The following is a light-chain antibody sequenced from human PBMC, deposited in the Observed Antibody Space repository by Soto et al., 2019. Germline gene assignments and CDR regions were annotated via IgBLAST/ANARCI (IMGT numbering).Light chain of an antibody. CDR1: SSDVGGYNY. V-gene: IGLV2-14*03. Sequence: QSALTQPASVSGSPGQSITISCTGTSSDVGGYNYVSWYQHHPGKAPKLMIYDVSNRPSGVSNRFSGSKSGNTASLIISGLQAEDEADYYCSSYTSSSTLSTYVFGTGTKV. J-gene: IGLJ1*01. CDR3: SSYTSSSTLSTYV. CDR2: DVS.